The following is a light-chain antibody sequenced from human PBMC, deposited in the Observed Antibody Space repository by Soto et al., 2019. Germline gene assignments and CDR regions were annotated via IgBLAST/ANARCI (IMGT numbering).Light chain of an antibody. CDR2: EVS. CDR3: SSYTSSRTLV. CDR1: NSDIGGYDY. Sequence: QSVLTQPPSVSGSLGQSITLSCTGTNSDIGGYDYVSWYQQRPGKAPKLLIFEVSNRPSGISARFSGSKSGNTAYLTVSGLQAEDEADYYCSSYTSSRTLVFGTGTKVTVL. J-gene: IGLJ1*01. V-gene: IGLV2-14*01.